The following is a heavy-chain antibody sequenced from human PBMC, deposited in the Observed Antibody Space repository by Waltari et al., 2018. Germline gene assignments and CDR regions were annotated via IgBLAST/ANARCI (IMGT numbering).Heavy chain of an antibody. CDR3: ASGNSHAFDL. CDR2: INSDGGGP. Sequence: EVQLVESGGGLVQPGGSLRVSCTASGFTFSSYWMHWVRQVPGKGLVWVSRINSDGGGPRYADAAKGRFTISRDNAKNTLFLQMNSLRGEDTAVYYCASGNSHAFDLWGQGTMVTVSS. V-gene: IGHV3-74*01. J-gene: IGHJ3*01. D-gene: IGHD1-7*01. CDR1: GFTFSSYW.